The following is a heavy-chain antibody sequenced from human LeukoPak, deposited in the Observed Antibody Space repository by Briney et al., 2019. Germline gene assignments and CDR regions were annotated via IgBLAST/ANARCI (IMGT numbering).Heavy chain of an antibody. CDR1: GGSFRGYY. J-gene: IGHJ3*02. CDR2: INHSGST. V-gene: IGHV4-34*01. Sequence: SETLSLTCAVYGGSFRGYYWSWIRQPPGKGLEWIGEINHSGSTNYNPSLKSRVTISVDTSKNQFSLKLSSVTAADTAVYYCARGNGDGYNYVGAFDIWGQGTMVTVSS. CDR3: ARGNGDGYNYVGAFDI. D-gene: IGHD5-24*01.